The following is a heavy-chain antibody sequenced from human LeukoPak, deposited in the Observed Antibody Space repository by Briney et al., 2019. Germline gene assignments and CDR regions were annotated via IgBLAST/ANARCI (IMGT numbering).Heavy chain of an antibody. CDR1: GFSLSTNGVG. D-gene: IGHD3-22*01. CDR2: IYWNEDK. CDR3: AHRKYYFDNNYPGYFDS. Sequence: SGPTLVNPTQTLTLTCTFSGFSLSTNGVGVGWIRQPPGKALEWLALIYWNEDKRYSRSLKSRLAITKDTSKNQVVLTMTNMDPVDTATYYCAHRKYYFDNNYPGYFDSWGQGALVTVSS. J-gene: IGHJ4*02. V-gene: IGHV2-5*01.